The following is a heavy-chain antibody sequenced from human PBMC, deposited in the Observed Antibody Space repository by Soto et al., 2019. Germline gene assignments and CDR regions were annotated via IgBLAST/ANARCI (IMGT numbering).Heavy chain of an antibody. CDR1: GYSFTDYH. Sequence: ASVKVSCKASGYSFTDYHIHWVRQAPGQGLEWLGRINPKSGGTSTAQKFQGWVTMTTDTSISTASMELTRLTSDDTAIYYCARGDSTDCSNGVCSFFYNHGMGVWGQGTTVTVSS. J-gene: IGHJ6*02. CDR3: ARGDSTDCSNGVCSFFYNHGMGV. D-gene: IGHD2-8*01. CDR2: INPKSGGT. V-gene: IGHV1-2*04.